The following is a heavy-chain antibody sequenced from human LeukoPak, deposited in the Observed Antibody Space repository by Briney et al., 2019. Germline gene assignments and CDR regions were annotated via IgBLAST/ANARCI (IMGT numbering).Heavy chain of an antibody. CDR1: GGTFSSYA. Sequence: ASVKVSCKTSGGTFSSYAISWVRQAPGQGPEWMGGIIPVFGTANYAQKFQGRVTITADESTSTTYMELSSLRSEDTAVYYCARDRVVGLGFDNAFDIWGHGTMVTVSS. CDR3: ARDRVVGLGFDNAFDI. CDR2: IIPVFGTA. V-gene: IGHV1-69*13. J-gene: IGHJ3*02. D-gene: IGHD2-15*01.